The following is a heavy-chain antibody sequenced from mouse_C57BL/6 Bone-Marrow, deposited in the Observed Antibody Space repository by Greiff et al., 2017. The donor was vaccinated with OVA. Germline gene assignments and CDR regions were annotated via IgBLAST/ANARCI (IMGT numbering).Heavy chain of an antibody. V-gene: IGHV5-17*01. CDR1: GFTFSDYG. Sequence: DVQLVESGGGLVKPGGSLKLSCAASGFTFSDYGMHWVRQAPEKGLEWVAYISSGSSTIYYADTVKGRFTISRDNAKNTLFLQMTSLRSEDTAMYYCARPWAGSSYGYFDVWGTGTTVTVSS. J-gene: IGHJ1*03. D-gene: IGHD1-1*01. CDR2: ISSGSSTI. CDR3: ARPWAGSSYGYFDV.